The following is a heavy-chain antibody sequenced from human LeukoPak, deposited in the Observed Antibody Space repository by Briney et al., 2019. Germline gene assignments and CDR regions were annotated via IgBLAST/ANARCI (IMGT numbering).Heavy chain of an antibody. Sequence: GASVKVSCKASGYTFTSYDINWARQATGQGLEWMGWMNPNSGNTGYAQKFQGRVTMTRNTSISTDYMELRRLRSEDTAVYYCARGRITVGATVYWGQGTLVTVSS. CDR3: ARGRITVGATVY. V-gene: IGHV1-8*01. D-gene: IGHD1-26*01. J-gene: IGHJ4*02. CDR1: GYTFTSYD. CDR2: MNPNSGNT.